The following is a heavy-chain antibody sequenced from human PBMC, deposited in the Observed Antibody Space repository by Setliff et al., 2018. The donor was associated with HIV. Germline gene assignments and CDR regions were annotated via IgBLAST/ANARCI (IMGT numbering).Heavy chain of an antibody. CDR3: ARIVATITCYDY. CDR2: IYYSGST. J-gene: IGHJ4*02. V-gene: IGHV4-39*07. Sequence: SETLSLTCTVSGGSISNSSYYWGWIRQPPGKGLEWIGSIYYSGSTYYNPSLKSRVTTSVDTSKNQFSLKLSSVTAADSAVYYCARIVATITCYDYWGQGTLVTV. CDR1: GGSISNSSYY. D-gene: IGHD5-12*01.